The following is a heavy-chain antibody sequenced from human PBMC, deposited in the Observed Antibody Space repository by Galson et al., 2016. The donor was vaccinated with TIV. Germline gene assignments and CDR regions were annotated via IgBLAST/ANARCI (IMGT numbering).Heavy chain of an antibody. J-gene: IGHJ4*02. V-gene: IGHV4-31*03. CDR2: IYYSGST. CDR3: ARVLSGRVPRYYFIDY. D-gene: IGHD1-26*01. CDR1: GGSISSGGYY. Sequence: LSLTCTVSGGSISSGGYYWSWIRQHPGKGLEWIGYIYYSGSTYYNPSLKSRVTISVDTSKNQFSLKLSSVTAADTAVYYCARVLSGRVPRYYFIDYWGQGTLVTVSS.